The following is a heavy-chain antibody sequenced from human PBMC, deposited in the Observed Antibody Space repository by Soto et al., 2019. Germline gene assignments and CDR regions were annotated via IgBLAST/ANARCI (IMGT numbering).Heavy chain of an antibody. CDR3: ATLAFTLAASDVLHX. CDR2: FAPSDSYI. CDR1: GYRFSDYW. J-gene: IGHJ6*01. D-gene: IGHD3-16*01. Sequence: PGASLKISCKRSGYRFSDYWIFLVHQTPGNGLELMVMFAPSDSYISYSTSFQGHVIISAHKSINTAFLTWTSLKASDSAPYYCATLAFTLAASDVLHXRGQATRVPVSX. V-gene: IGHV5-10-1*01.